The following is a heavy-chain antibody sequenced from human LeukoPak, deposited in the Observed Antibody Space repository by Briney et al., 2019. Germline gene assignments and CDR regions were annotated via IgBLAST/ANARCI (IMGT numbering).Heavy chain of an antibody. D-gene: IGHD6-19*01. CDR1: GFTVSSNY. J-gene: IGHJ5*02. CDR2: IHSGGTT. V-gene: IGHV3-53*01. CDR3: ARGALRRVAGRSPRGNWFDP. Sequence: GGSLRLSCAASGFTVSSNYMSWVRQAPGKGLEWVSIIHSGGTTNYVDSVKGRFTISRDNSRNTLYLQMNSLRAEDTAVYYCARGALRRVAGRSPRGNWFDPWGQGTLVTVSS.